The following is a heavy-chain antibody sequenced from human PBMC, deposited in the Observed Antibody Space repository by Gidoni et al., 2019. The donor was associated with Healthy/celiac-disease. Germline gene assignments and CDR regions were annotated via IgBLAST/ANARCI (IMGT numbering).Heavy chain of an antibody. Sequence: QVQLVATGGGVVQPGRSLRLSCAACGFTFSSYAMHWVRQAPGKGLEWVAVISYDGSNKYYADSVKGRFTISRDNSKNTLYLQMNSLRAEDTAVYYCARDSYSYVALLTGFDYWGQGTLVTVSS. CDR1: GFTFSSYA. J-gene: IGHJ4*02. CDR3: ARDSYSYVALLTGFDY. CDR2: ISYDGSNK. D-gene: IGHD5-18*01. V-gene: IGHV3-30*04.